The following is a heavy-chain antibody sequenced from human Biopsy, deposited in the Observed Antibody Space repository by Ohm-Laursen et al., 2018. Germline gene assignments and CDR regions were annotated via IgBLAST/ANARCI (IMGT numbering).Heavy chain of an antibody. CDR1: GFRFSLYS. CDR2: IKNSENYT. CDR3: ARGPSGVATIG. V-gene: IGHV3-21*01. Sequence: SLRLSCSASGFRFSLYSMNWVRQAPGKGLEWVSSIKNSENYTYYADSVKGRFIISRDNAKNSLYLQMNGLRVEDTAVYYCARGPSGVATIGRGQGTLVTVSS. D-gene: IGHD5-24*01. J-gene: IGHJ4*02.